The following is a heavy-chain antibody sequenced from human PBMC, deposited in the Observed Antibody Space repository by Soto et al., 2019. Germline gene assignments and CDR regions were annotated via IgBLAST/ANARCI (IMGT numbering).Heavy chain of an antibody. J-gene: IGHJ4*02. D-gene: IGHD6-19*01. Sequence: GSLRLSCAASGFTFKSYAMNWVRQAPGKGLEWVASTPGSGGSSYYADSVKGRFTISRDNSKNTLYLDLNSLKAEDTAMYYCARGGSTGWFSFDFWGQGTQVTVSS. CDR1: GFTFKSYA. CDR2: TPGSGGSS. CDR3: ARGGSTGWFSFDF. V-gene: IGHV3-23*01.